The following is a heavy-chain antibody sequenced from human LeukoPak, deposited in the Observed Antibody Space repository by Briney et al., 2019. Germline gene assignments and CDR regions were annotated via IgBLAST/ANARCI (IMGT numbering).Heavy chain of an antibody. V-gene: IGHV3-7*01. J-gene: IGHJ4*02. D-gene: IGHD2/OR15-2a*01. Sequence: GGSLRLSCAASGFSLSRYWMSWVRQAPGKGLEWVANIGKDGTGNHYVDSVKGRFTISKDNARDSLYLQMNSLRADDTAVYYCARDLDFYATDYWGQGTLVTVSS. CDR3: ARDLDFYATDY. CDR2: IGKDGTGN. CDR1: GFSLSRYW.